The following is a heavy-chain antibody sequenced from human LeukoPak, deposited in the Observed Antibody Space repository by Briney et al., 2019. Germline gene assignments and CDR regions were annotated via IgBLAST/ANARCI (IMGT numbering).Heavy chain of an antibody. CDR2: INHGGST. CDR1: GGSFSGYY. CDR3: ARRSSYRRSAIVVVTAGVDP. D-gene: IGHD2-21*02. Sequence: SETLSLTCAVYGGSFSGYYWSWIRQPPGKGLEWIGEINHGGSTNYNPSLKSRVTISVDTSKNQFSLKLSSVTAADTAVYYCARRSSYRRSAIVVVTAGVDPWGQGTLVTVSS. V-gene: IGHV4-34*01. J-gene: IGHJ5*02.